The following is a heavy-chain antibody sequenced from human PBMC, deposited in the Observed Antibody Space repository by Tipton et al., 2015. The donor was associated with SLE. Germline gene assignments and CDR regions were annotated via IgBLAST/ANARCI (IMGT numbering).Heavy chain of an antibody. J-gene: IGHJ2*01. CDR3: ARATDFWSGYWYFDL. D-gene: IGHD3-3*01. CDR1: GGYISTFF. V-gene: IGHV4-59*01. Sequence: TLSLTCTVSGGYISTFFWNWVRQAPGQGLEWIGYIYFSGSTKSNPSLNGRATVSVDTSKNEFYLRLTSVTAADTAVYYCARATDFWSGYWYFDLWGRGTPVTVSS. CDR2: IYFSGST.